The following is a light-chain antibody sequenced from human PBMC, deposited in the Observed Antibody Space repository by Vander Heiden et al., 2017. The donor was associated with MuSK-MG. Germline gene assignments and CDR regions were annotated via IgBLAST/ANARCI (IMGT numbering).Light chain of an antibody. J-gene: IGKJ3*01. CDR3: QNSTRLPLVT. Sequence: DIQMTQCPSSLSASVGDRVTITGRASQDIRNYFAWYKQKPGKGPKLLLSAACTWQSGVPSRFSGSGHGTEFTLTITCRQPEDVAPYYCQNSTRLPLVTSGHGTKVDIK. CDR2: AAC. CDR1: QDIRNY. V-gene: IGKV1-27*01.